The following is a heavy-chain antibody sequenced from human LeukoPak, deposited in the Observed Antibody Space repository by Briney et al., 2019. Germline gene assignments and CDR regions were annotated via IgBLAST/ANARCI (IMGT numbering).Heavy chain of an antibody. CDR2: INQDGSEK. CDR3: AGVGGRDIVVAFAFDI. CDR1: GFTFSNYW. V-gene: IGHV3-7*05. J-gene: IGHJ3*02. Sequence: PGGSLRLSCAASGFTFSNYWMSWVRQAPGKGLEWVAHINQDGSEKYYVDSVKGRFTISRDNAKNSLYLQMNSLRAEDTAVYYCAGVGGRDIVVAFAFDIWGRGTMVTVSS. D-gene: IGHD2-15*01.